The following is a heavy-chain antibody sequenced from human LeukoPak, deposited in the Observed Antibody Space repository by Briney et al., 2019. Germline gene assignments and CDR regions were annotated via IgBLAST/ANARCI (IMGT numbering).Heavy chain of an antibody. D-gene: IGHD6-13*01. Sequence: SGTLSLTCAVSGGSLSSTNGWNWVRQPPGEGLVWIGEMYQSGSTNYNPSLKNRVSRSVDKPKHQFSLKVGSVTAAGTAVYYCARGSLGRAQDYWGQGTLVTVSS. CDR1: GGSLSSTNG. CDR2: MYQSGST. CDR3: ARGSLGRAQDY. J-gene: IGHJ4*02. V-gene: IGHV4-4*02.